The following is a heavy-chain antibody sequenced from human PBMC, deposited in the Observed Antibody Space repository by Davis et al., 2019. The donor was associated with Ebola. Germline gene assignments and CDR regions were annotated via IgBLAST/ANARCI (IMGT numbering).Heavy chain of an antibody. Sequence: GGSLRLSCAASGFTVSSNYMSWVRQAPGKGLEWVSVIYSGGSTYYADSVKGRFTISRHNSKNTLYLQMNSLRAEDTAVYYCARDSTAITMIVVVISDAFDIWGQGTMVTVSS. CDR1: GFTVSSNY. D-gene: IGHD3-22*01. CDR2: IYSGGST. V-gene: IGHV3-53*04. J-gene: IGHJ3*02. CDR3: ARDSTAITMIVVVISDAFDI.